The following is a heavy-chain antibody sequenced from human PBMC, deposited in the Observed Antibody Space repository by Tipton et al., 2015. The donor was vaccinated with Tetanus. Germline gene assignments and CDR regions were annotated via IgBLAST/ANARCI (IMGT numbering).Heavy chain of an antibody. J-gene: IGHJ4*02. Sequence: LRLSCTVSGASIGSISYYWSWIRQPPGKGLEWIGYTYYSGSTGYNPSLKSRVTISIDSSKNQFSLKLTSVTAADTAVYYCARDERYGDYAYWGQGALVTVSS. CDR2: TYYSGST. D-gene: IGHD4-17*01. CDR1: GASIGSISYY. CDR3: ARDERYGDYAY. V-gene: IGHV4-61*01.